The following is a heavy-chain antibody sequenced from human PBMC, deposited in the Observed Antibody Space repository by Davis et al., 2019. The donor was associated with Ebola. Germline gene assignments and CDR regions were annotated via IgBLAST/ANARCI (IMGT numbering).Heavy chain of an antibody. CDR2: INPNSGGT. D-gene: IGHD2-15*01. Sequence: ASVKVSCKASGYTFTGYYMHWVRQAPGQGLEWMGWINPNSGGTNYAQKLRGRVTMTTDTSTSTAYMELRSLRSDDTAVYYCARVLGYCSGGSCYASGWFDPWGQGTLVTVSS. CDR3: ARVLGYCSGGSCYASGWFDP. V-gene: IGHV1-2*02. CDR1: GYTFTGYY. J-gene: IGHJ5*02.